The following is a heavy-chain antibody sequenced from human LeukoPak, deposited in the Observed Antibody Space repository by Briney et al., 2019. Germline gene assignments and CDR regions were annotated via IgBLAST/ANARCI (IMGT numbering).Heavy chain of an antibody. CDR1: RFTFSSYA. Sequence: GGSLRLSCAASRFTFSSYAMSWVRQAPGKGLEWVSAISGSGGSTYYADSVKGRFTISRDNSKNTLYLQMNSLRAEDTAVYYCAKDRSPVGATTGDAFDIWGQGTMVTVSS. CDR2: ISGSGGST. J-gene: IGHJ3*02. D-gene: IGHD1-26*01. V-gene: IGHV3-23*01. CDR3: AKDRSPVGATTGDAFDI.